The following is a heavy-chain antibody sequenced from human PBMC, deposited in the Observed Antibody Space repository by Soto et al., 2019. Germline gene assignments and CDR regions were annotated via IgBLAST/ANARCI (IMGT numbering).Heavy chain of an antibody. Sequence: PGGSLRLSCAASGFTFSRYWMHWVRQAPGKGLVWVSRINVDGSSSNYADSVKGRFTISRDNAKNTVYLQMNSLRAEDTAVYYCARDTYYNFWSGYDNWGQGTLVTVSS. D-gene: IGHD3-3*01. J-gene: IGHJ4*02. CDR1: GFTFSRYW. V-gene: IGHV3-74*01. CDR2: INVDGSSS. CDR3: ARDTYYNFWSGYDN.